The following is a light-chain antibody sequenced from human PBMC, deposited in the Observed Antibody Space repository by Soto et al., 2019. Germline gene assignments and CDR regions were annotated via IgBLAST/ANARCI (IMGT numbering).Light chain of an antibody. V-gene: IGLV2-14*01. CDR2: DVS. Sequence: QSALTQPASVSGSPGQSITISCTGTSSDVGAYNYVTWYQQHPGKAPKLMIYDVSNQPSGVSNRFSGSKSGNTAFLTISGLQAEDESDYYCSSYTSSSPYVFGTGTKLTVX. CDR3: SSYTSSSPYV. CDR1: SSDVGAYNY. J-gene: IGLJ1*01.